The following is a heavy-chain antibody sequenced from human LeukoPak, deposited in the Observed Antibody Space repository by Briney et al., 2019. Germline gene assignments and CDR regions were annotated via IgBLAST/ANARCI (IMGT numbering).Heavy chain of an antibody. CDR3: ARGIVEGDAFDI. J-gene: IGHJ3*02. Sequence: ASVKVSCKASGHTFTSYYMHWVRQAPGQGLEWMGIINPSGGSTSYAQKFQGRVTMTRDTSTSTVYVELSSLRSEDTAVYYCARGIVEGDAFDIWGQGTMVTVSS. D-gene: IGHD1-26*01. CDR2: INPSGGST. CDR1: GHTFTSYY. V-gene: IGHV1-46*01.